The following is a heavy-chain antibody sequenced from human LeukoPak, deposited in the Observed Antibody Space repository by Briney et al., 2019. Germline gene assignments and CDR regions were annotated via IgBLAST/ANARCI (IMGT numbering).Heavy chain of an antibody. CDR1: GFTFSSYD. V-gene: IGHV3-21*04. CDR3: ARAYGKWNDVYFYAFDL. D-gene: IGHD1-20*01. J-gene: IGHJ3*01. Sequence: GGSLRLSCAASGFTFSSYDVNWVRQAPGKGLEWVSSIRSSRSYIYYADSVKGRFTVSRDNAKSSLYLQMNSLRAEDTALYYCARAYGKWNDVYFYAFDLWGQGTMVTVSS. CDR2: IRSSRSYI.